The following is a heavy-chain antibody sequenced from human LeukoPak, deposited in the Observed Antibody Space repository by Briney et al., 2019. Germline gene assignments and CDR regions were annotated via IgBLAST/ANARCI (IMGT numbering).Heavy chain of an antibody. D-gene: IGHD2-21*02. J-gene: IGHJ4*02. CDR1: GYTFTDYY. Sequence: GASVKVSCKASGYTFTDYYIHWVRQAPGQGLEWMGWLSPYSGDTKYAQKFQGWVTMTKDMSITTAYLELSRLTSDDTAVYYCARVGRKGNFYMGDIWGQGTLVTVSS. V-gene: IGHV1-2*04. CDR2: LSPYSGDT. CDR3: ARVGRKGNFYMGDI.